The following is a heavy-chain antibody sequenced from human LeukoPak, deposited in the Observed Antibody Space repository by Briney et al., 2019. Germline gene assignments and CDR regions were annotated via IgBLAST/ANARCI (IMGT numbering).Heavy chain of an antibody. CDR2: INPNSGGT. D-gene: IGHD3-9*01. CDR3: ASSTDYDILTGFPPDY. J-gene: IGHJ4*02. Sequence: AASVKVSCTASGYTFTGYYMHWVRQAPGQGLEWMGWINPNSGGTNYAQKFQGRVTMTRDTSISTAYMELSRLRSDDTAVYYCASSTDYDILTGFPPDYWGQGTLVTVSS. CDR1: GYTFTGYY. V-gene: IGHV1-2*02.